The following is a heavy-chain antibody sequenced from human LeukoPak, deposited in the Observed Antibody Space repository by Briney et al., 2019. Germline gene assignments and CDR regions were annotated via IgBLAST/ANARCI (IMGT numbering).Heavy chain of an antibody. V-gene: IGHV3-48*01. D-gene: IGHD6-19*01. Sequence: GGSLRLSCAASGFTFNSYSMNWVRQAPGKGLEWVSYISSNGFTIYYADSVKGRFTISRDNAKNSLYLQMNSLRAEDTAVFYCARDIAVATGYYYHYGMDVWGQGTTVTVSS. J-gene: IGHJ6*02. CDR3: ARDIAVATGYYYHYGMDV. CDR2: ISSNGFTI. CDR1: GFTFNSYS.